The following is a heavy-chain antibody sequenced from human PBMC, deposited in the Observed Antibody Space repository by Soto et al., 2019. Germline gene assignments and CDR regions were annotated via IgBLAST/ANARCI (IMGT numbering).Heavy chain of an antibody. CDR3: ARENGVATSLHYYYYGMDV. CDR1: GGSISSGGYY. V-gene: IGHV4-31*03. CDR2: IYYSGST. Sequence: SETLSLTCTVSGGSISSGGYYWSWIRQHPGKGLEWIGYIYYSGSTYYNPSLKSRVTISVDTSKNQFSLKLSSVTAADTAVYYCARENGVATSLHYYYYGMDVWGQGTTVTVSS. J-gene: IGHJ6*02. D-gene: IGHD5-12*01.